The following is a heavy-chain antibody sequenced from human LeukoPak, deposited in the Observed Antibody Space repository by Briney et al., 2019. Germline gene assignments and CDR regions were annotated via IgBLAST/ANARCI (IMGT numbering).Heavy chain of an antibody. CDR3: ARVRGIRWFGESFDY. V-gene: IGHV1-18*01. D-gene: IGHD3-10*01. CDR2: ISAYNGNT. CDR1: GYTFTSYG. Sequence: ASVKVSCKASGYTFTSYGISWVRQAPGQGLEWMGWISAYNGNTNYAQKLQGRVTMTTDTSTSTAYMELRSLRSDDTAVYYCARVRGIRWFGESFDYWGQGTLVTVSS. J-gene: IGHJ4*02.